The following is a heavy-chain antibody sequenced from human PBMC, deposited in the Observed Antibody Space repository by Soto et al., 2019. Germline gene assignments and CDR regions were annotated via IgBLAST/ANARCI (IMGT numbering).Heavy chain of an antibody. V-gene: IGHV1-18*01. CDR2: ISAYNGNT. Sequence: ASVKVSCKASGYTFSSYFMSWVRQAPGQGLEWMGWISAYNGNTNYAQNLQGRVTMTTDTSTSTAYMELRSLRSDDTAVYYCARDLPPVDYWGQGTLVTVSS. J-gene: IGHJ4*02. CDR1: GYTFSSYF. CDR3: ARDLPPVDY.